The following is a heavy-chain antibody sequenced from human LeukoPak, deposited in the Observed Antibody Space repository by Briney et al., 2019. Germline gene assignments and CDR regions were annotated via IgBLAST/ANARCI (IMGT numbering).Heavy chain of an antibody. V-gene: IGHV4-34*01. CDR2: INHSGST. J-gene: IGHJ3*02. CDR1: GGSFSGYY. Sequence: SETLSLTCAVYGGSFSGYYWSWIRQPPGKGLEWIGEINHSGSTNYNPSLKSRVTISVDTSKDQFSLKLSSVTAADTAVYYCARPRYSYGLDAFDIWGQGTMVTVSS. D-gene: IGHD5-18*01. CDR3: ARPRYSYGLDAFDI.